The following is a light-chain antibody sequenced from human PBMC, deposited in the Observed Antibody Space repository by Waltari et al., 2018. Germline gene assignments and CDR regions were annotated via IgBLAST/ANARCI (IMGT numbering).Light chain of an antibody. J-gene: IGKJ1*01. CDR3: QQYYSPPWT. CDR2: WAS. CDR1: QSLLHSSNNKKY. Sequence: DIVMTQSPDSLAVSLGERTTINCKSSQSLLHSSNNKKYLAWYQQKPGQPPELLFYWASTRESGVPDRFSGSGSETYFTLTISSLQAEDVAVFYCQQYYSPPWTFGQGTKVEIK. V-gene: IGKV4-1*01.